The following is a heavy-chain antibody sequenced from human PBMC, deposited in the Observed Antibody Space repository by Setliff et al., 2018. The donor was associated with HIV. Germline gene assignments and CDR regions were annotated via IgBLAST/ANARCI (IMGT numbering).Heavy chain of an antibody. CDR2: IYYSGST. CDR1: GGSISSHY. D-gene: IGHD2-15*01. CDR3: ARGEGGSEFQQYYYMDV. J-gene: IGHJ6*03. Sequence: SETLSLTCTVSGGSISSHYWSWIRQPPGKGLEWIGYIYYSGSTNYNPSLKSRVTISVDTSKNQFSLKLSSVTAADTAVYYCARGEGGSEFQQYYYMDVWGKGTTVTVSS. V-gene: IGHV4-59*11.